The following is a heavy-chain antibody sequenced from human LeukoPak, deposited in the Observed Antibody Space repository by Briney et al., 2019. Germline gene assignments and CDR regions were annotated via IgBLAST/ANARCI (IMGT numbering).Heavy chain of an antibody. J-gene: IGHJ4*02. CDR1: GYTLTELS. D-gene: IGHD6-6*01. CDR3: ASLEYSSPKGFFDY. Sequence: ASVKVSCKVSGYTLTELSMHWVRQAPGKGLEWMGGFDPEDGETIYAQKFQGRVTMTEDTSTDTAYMELSSLRSEDTAVYYCASLEYSSPKGFFDYWGQGTLVTVSS. V-gene: IGHV1-24*01. CDR2: FDPEDGET.